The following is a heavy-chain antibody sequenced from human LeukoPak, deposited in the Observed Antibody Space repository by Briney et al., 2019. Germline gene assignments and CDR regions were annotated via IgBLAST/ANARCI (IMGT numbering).Heavy chain of an antibody. J-gene: IGHJ4*02. CDR3: ARARLATTYYFDSSGRPPLGY. D-gene: IGHD3-22*01. V-gene: IGHV3-74*01. Sequence: GGSLRLSCAASGFTFSNYWMHWVRQAPGKGLVWVSRVNTDGNITTYADSVKGRITISRDNAKNTVYLQMNSLRAEDTAVYYCARARLATTYYFDSSGRPPLGYWGQGTLVTVSS. CDR1: GFTFSNYW. CDR2: VNTDGNIT.